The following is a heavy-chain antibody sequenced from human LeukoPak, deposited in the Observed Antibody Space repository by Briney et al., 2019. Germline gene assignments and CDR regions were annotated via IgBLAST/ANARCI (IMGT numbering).Heavy chain of an antibody. V-gene: IGHV3-15*01. D-gene: IGHD4-17*01. J-gene: IGHJ3*02. Sequence: PGGSLRLSCAASGFTFSNAWMSWVRQAPGKGLEWVGRIKSKTDGGTTDYAAPVKGRFTISRDDSKNTLYLQMNSLRAEDTAVYYCARGDYGDYEGTWDHDAFDIWGQGTMVTVSS. CDR1: GFTFSNAW. CDR2: IKSKTDGGTT. CDR3: ARGDYGDYEGTWDHDAFDI.